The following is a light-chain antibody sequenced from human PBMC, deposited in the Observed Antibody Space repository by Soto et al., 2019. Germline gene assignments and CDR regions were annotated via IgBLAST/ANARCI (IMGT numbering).Light chain of an antibody. J-gene: IGKJ1*01. Sequence: EILLTQSPGPLFLSPGERATLSCRASQSVSSSYLAWYQQKPGQAPRLLIYGASSRATGIPDRFSGSGSGTDFTLTISRLEPEDFAVYYCQQYGSSPQTFGQGTKVDIK. CDR3: QQYGSSPQT. V-gene: IGKV3-20*01. CDR1: QSVSSSY. CDR2: GAS.